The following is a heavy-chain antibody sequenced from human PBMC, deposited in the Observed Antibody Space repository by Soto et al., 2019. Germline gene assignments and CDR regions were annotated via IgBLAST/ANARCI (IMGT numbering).Heavy chain of an antibody. CDR1: GFTFSMYS. V-gene: IGHV3-7*03. CDR3: ARDHLILPAHDFFYGSDV. J-gene: IGHJ6*02. D-gene: IGHD2-21*02. CDR2: IPQDGVDG. Sequence: DVKLVESGGGLVQPGDSLRLSCEVSGFTFSMYSMSWVRQSPGKGLEWVAKIPQDGVDGHYADSVKGRFTISRDNGKNSIYPQLNNLRAEDTAVYYCARDHLILPAHDFFYGSDVWGPGATVTVSS.